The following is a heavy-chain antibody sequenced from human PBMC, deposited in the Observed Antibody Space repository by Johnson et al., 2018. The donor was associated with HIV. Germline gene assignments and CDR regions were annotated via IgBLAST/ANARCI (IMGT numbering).Heavy chain of an antibody. J-gene: IGHJ3*02. CDR3: NTARLLWWGGAFDI. Sequence: VQVVESGGGLVQPGGSLRLSCAASGFTFSGHYMDWVRQAPGKGLEWVARAKTKVTNYITQYAASEEGRITISRDDSKNSLYLQMNSLKAEDTAVYYCNTARLLWWGGAFDIWGQGTVVTVSS. CDR2: AKTKVTNYIT. D-gene: IGHD3-10*01. V-gene: IGHV3-72*01. CDR1: GFTFSGHY.